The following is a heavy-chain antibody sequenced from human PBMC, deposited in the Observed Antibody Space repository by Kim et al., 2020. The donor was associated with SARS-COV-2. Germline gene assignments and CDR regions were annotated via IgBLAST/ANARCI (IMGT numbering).Heavy chain of an antibody. CDR1: GGSFSGYY. Sequence: SETLSLTCAVYGGSFSGYYWSWIRQPPGKGLEWIGEINHSGSTNYNPSLKSRVTISVDTSKNQFSLKLSSVTAADTAVYYCARGVLRFLEWLRPGDPYFDYWGQGTLVTVSS. V-gene: IGHV4-34*01. J-gene: IGHJ4*02. CDR2: INHSGST. D-gene: IGHD3-3*01. CDR3: ARGVLRFLEWLRPGDPYFDY.